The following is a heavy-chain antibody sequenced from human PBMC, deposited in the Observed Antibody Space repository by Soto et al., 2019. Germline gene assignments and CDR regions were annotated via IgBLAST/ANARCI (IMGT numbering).Heavy chain of an antibody. D-gene: IGHD3-10*01. Sequence: ASVKVSCKVSGYTLTELSMHWVRQAPGKGLEWMGGFDPEDGETIYAQKFQGRVTMTEDTSTDTAYMELSSLRSEDTAVYYCATDGSGSSGHAFDIWGQGTMVTVSS. CDR3: ATDGSGSSGHAFDI. V-gene: IGHV1-24*01. CDR1: GYTLTELS. J-gene: IGHJ3*02. CDR2: FDPEDGET.